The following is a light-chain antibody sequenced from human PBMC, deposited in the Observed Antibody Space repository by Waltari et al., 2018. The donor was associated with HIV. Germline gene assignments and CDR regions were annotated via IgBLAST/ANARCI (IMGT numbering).Light chain of an antibody. J-gene: IGKJ2*01. CDR3: QQANSFPYT. CDR1: QSINSW. V-gene: IGKV1-12*01. CDR2: VAS. Sequence: DIQMTQSPTSMSASVGDRVTITCRASQSINSWLAWYQQKPGKAPKVLIYVASSLQSGVPSRFSGSGSGTDFTLTISRLQPEDFATYYCQQANSFPYTFGQGTKLEIK.